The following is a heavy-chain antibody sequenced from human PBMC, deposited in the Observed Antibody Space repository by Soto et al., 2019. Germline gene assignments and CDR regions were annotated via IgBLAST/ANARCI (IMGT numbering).Heavy chain of an antibody. V-gene: IGHV1-8*01. CDR2: MNPSTGNT. CDR1: GYTFTSYD. J-gene: IGHJ5*02. D-gene: IGHD6-19*01. Sequence: QVQLVQSGAEVKKPGASVKVSCKASGYTFTSYDIIWVRQATGQGLEWMGWMNPSTGNTDSAEKCQGRLTMTRNTSRRTVYIELSSLSVEDTAVYYCARGRIIVAGGFNPWGQGTMVTVSS. CDR3: ARGRIIVAGGFNP.